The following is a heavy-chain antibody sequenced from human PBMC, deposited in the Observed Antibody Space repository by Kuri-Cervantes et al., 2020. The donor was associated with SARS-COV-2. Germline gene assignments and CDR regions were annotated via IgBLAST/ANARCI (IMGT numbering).Heavy chain of an antibody. J-gene: IGHJ3*02. CDR3: AKSRGYSYGTQWLDAFDI. Sequence: GGSLRLSCAASGFTFSSYAMHWVRQAPGKGLEWVAVISHDGSNKYYADSVKGRFTISRDNSKNTLYLQMNSLRAEDTAVYYCAKSRGYSYGTQWLDAFDIWGQGTMVTVSS. V-gene: IGHV3-30-3*02. CDR2: ISHDGSNK. D-gene: IGHD5-18*01. CDR1: GFTFSSYA.